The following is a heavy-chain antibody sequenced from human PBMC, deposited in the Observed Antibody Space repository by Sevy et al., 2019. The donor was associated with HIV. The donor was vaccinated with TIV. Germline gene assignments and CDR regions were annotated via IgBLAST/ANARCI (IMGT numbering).Heavy chain of an antibody. Sequence: GGSLRLSCAASGFTFSNYAMSWVRQAPGKGLEWVSGISESGGCAYYADSVRGRFTISKDNSKNTPYVQMNSLRAEDTAVYYCAKGLGTTTIIVTTYYYYGMDVWGQGTTVTVSS. CDR3: AKGLGTTTIIVTTYYYYGMDV. CDR1: GFTFSNYA. D-gene: IGHD3-22*01. CDR2: ISESGGCA. J-gene: IGHJ6*02. V-gene: IGHV3-23*01.